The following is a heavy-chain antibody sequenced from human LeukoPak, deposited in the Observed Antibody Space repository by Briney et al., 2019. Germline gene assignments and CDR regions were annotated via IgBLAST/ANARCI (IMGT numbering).Heavy chain of an antibody. D-gene: IGHD2-2*01. Sequence: PSETLSLTCTVSGGSTSSTTYYWGCIRQPPGKDLECIGSIYYSGNTYYNPSLKSRVTISVDTSKNQFSLKLSSVTAADTAMYYCVRSGGYCGSTTCHGEYFDLWGRGTLVTVSS. CDR1: GGSTSSTTYY. CDR3: VRSGGYCGSTTCHGEYFDL. CDR2: IYYSGNT. J-gene: IGHJ2*01. V-gene: IGHV4-39*01.